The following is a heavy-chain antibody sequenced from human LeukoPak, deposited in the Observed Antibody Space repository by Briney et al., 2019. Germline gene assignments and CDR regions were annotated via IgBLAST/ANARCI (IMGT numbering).Heavy chain of an antibody. CDR1: GFTFSNAW. CDR3: TAMELLGDAFDI. Sequence: GGSLRLSCAASGFTFSNAWMSWVRPAPGKGLEWVGRIKSKTDGGTTDYAAPVKGRFTISRDDSKNTLYLQMNSLKTEDTAVYYCTAMELLGDAFDIWGQGTMVTVSS. V-gene: IGHV3-15*01. D-gene: IGHD1-26*01. J-gene: IGHJ3*02. CDR2: IKSKTDGGTT.